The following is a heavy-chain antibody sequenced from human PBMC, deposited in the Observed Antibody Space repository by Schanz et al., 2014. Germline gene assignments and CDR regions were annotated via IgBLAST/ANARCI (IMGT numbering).Heavy chain of an antibody. CDR3: ARGIGGYGANNYFDY. D-gene: IGHD5-12*01. CDR2: INTGSGDT. CDR1: GYTFTTYA. J-gene: IGHJ4*02. Sequence: QVQLVQSGAEVKKPGASVRVSCKASGYTFTTYAMSWVRQAPGQRLEWMGWINTGSGDTKYSQNFQGRVTITRDTSASTAYMELSSLRSEDTAVYSCARGIGGYGANNYFDYWGQGTLVNGSS. V-gene: IGHV1-3*04.